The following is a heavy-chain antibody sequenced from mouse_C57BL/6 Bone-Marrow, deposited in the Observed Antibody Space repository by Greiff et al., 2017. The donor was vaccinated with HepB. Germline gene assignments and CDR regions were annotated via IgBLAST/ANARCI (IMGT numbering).Heavy chain of an antibody. Sequence: QVQLQQSGAELVNPGASVKISCKASGYAFSSYWMNWVKQRPGKGLEWIGQIYPGDGDTNYNGKFKGKATLTADKSSSTAYMQLSSLTSEDSAVYYCARVTGAYYFDYWGQGTTLTVSS. V-gene: IGHV1-80*01. CDR1: GYAFSSYW. D-gene: IGHD4-1*01. J-gene: IGHJ2*01. CDR3: ARVTGAYYFDY. CDR2: IYPGDGDT.